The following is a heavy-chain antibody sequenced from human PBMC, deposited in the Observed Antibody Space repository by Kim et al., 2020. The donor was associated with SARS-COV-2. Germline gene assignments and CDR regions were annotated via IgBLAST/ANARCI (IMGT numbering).Heavy chain of an antibody. CDR3: VTRNYYNSGSYYEGAPFDF. D-gene: IGHD3-10*01. V-gene: IGHV3-64*05. Sequence: GRSLRLSCSASGFTFSNYAMHWVRQAPGKGLEYVSAISSDGGSTYYADSVKGRFTISRDNSKNMLYVQMSSLRVEDTAIYYCVTRNYYNSGSYYEGAPFDFWGQGTLVTVSS. CDR2: ISSDGGST. J-gene: IGHJ4*02. CDR1: GFTFSNYA.